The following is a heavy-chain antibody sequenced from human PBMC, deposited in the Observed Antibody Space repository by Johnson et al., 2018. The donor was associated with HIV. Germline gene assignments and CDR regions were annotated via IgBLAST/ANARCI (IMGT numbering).Heavy chain of an antibody. J-gene: IGHJ3*02. Sequence: EVQLVESGGGLIQPGGSLRLSCAASGFTVSSNYMSWVRQAPGKGLEWVSVIYSGGSTYYADSVKGRFTISRDNSKNTLYLQMNSLRAEDTAVYYCARERYGSQAIDGFDIWGQGTMVTVSS. CDR1: GFTVSSNY. CDR3: ARERYGSQAIDGFDI. CDR2: IYSGGST. D-gene: IGHD2-15*01. V-gene: IGHV3-66*03.